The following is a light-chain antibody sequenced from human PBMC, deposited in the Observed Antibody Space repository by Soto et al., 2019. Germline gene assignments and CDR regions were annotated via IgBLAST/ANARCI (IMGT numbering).Light chain of an antibody. V-gene: IGKV3-15*01. CDR2: GAS. J-gene: IGKJ4*01. Sequence: TQSPATLSVSPGERATLSCRASQSVSSKLAWYQQKPGQAPRLLIYGASTRATGIPARFSGSGSGTEFTLTISSLQSEDFAVYYCQQYNNWPLTFGGGTKVEIK. CDR1: QSVSSK. CDR3: QQYNNWPLT.